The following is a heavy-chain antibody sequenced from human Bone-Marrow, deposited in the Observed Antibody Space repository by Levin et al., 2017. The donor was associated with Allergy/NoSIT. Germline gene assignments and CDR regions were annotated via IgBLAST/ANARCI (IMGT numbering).Heavy chain of an antibody. J-gene: IGHJ6*02. Sequence: KSGGSLRPSCAASGLSFSNYDMNWVRQAPGKGLEWVSSISSGSSHIDYADSVKGRFTISRDNAKNSLYLQMNSLRLEDTAVYFCASWAMFYYDGSDFDYFYYGMDVWGQGTTVTVSS. CDR2: ISSGSSHI. V-gene: IGHV3-21*06. CDR1: GLSFSNYD. D-gene: IGHD3-16*01. CDR3: ASWAMFYYDGSDFDYFYYGMDV.